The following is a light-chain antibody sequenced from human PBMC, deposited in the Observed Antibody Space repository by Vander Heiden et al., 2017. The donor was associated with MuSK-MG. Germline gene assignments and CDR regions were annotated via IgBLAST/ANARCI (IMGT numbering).Light chain of an antibody. J-gene: IGKJ1*01. CDR1: PSVSSY. V-gene: IGKV3-11*02. CDR2: DVS. CDR3: LVCSDCGST. Sequence: IVLTQSPATLSLSPGERATLSCRASPSVSSYLAWYQPQPGQAPRLLLYDVSIRATGIPARQRRCGSGRDCTLTMRSLARKDFAVYVSLVCSDCGSTF.